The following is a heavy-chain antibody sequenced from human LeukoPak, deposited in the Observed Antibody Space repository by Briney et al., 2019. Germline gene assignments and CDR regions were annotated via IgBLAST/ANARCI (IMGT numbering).Heavy chain of an antibody. Sequence: SETLSPTCAVYGGSFSGYYWSWIRQPPGKGLEWIGEINHSGSTNYNPSLKSRVTISVDTSKNQFSLKLSSVTAADTAVYYCAREVDTAMVTLPLYYFDYWGQGTLVTVSS. CDR1: GGSFSGYY. CDR2: INHSGST. J-gene: IGHJ4*02. CDR3: AREVDTAMVTLPLYYFDY. D-gene: IGHD5-18*01. V-gene: IGHV4-34*01.